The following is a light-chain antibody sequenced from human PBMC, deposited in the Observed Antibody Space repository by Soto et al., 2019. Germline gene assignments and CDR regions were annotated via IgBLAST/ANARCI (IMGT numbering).Light chain of an antibody. CDR1: SSDVGGYNY. J-gene: IGLJ1*01. CDR3: SSYTSSSIPYV. Sequence: QSALTQPASVSGSPGQSITISCTGTSSDVGGYNYVSWYQQHPGKAPKLMIYEVSNRPSGVSNRFSGSKSGNTGSLTISGLQAEDEADYYCSSYTSSSIPYVFGTGTKLTVL. CDR2: EVS. V-gene: IGLV2-14*01.